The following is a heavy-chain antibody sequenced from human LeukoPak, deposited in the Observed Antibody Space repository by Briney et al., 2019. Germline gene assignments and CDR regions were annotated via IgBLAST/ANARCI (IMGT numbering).Heavy chain of an antibody. D-gene: IGHD3-10*01. J-gene: IGHJ4*02. CDR2: INWNGGST. Sequence: PGGSLRLSCAASGFTFDDYGMSWVRQAPGKGLEWVSGINWNGGSTGYADPVKGRFTISRDNAKNSLYLQMNSLRAEDTALYYCARNGLYYGSGSYTRNDYWGQGTLVTVSS. CDR1: GFTFDDYG. V-gene: IGHV3-20*04. CDR3: ARNGLYYGSGSYTRNDY.